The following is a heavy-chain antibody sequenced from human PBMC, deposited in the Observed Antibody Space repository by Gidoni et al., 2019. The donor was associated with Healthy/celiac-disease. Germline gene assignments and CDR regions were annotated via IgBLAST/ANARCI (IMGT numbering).Heavy chain of an antibody. D-gene: IGHD4-4*01. J-gene: IGHJ4*02. V-gene: IGHV1-2*02. Sequence: GRVTMTRDTSISTAYMELSRLRSDDTAVYYCARGNSGFDYWGQGTLVTVSS. CDR3: ARGNSGFDY.